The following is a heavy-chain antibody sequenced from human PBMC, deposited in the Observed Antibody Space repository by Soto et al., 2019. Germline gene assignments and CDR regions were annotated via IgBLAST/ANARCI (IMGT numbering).Heavy chain of an antibody. V-gene: IGHV6-1*01. CDR1: GDSVSSSSAA. CDR2: TYYRSKWYN. Sequence: QVQLQQSGSGLVKPSQTLSLTCAISGDSVSSSSAAWTWIRQSPSRGLEWLGRTYYRSKWYNQYVVSVKSRITINPDTSKNQFSLQLNSVTPEDTAVYYCARWEHEHGKMDVWGRGTTVTVSS. D-gene: IGHD1-26*01. CDR3: ARWEHEHGKMDV. J-gene: IGHJ6*02.